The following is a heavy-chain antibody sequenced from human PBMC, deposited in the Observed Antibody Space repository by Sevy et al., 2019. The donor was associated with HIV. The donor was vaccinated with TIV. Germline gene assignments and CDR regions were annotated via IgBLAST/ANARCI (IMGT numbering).Heavy chain of an antibody. CDR1: GITVSSNY. J-gene: IGHJ2*01. CDR2: IFASSNT. V-gene: IGHV3-66*01. Sequence: GESLKISCAVSGITVSSNYMGWVRQAPGKGLQWVSGIFASSNTHFADPVKGRFSISRDNSKNTLSLQMNSLSAEDTAVYYCARAVEDYSDSSGWDWYFDLWGRGTLVTVSS. CDR3: ARAVEDYSDSSGWDWYFDL. D-gene: IGHD3-22*01.